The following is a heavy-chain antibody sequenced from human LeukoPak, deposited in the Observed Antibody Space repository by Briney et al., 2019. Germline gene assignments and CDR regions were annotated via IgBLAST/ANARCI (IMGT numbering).Heavy chain of an antibody. D-gene: IGHD3-22*01. CDR2: INSDGSST. Sequence: GGSLRLSCAASGFTFSSYWMHWVRQAPGKGLVWVSRINSDGSSTSYADSVKGRFTISRDNSKNTLYLQMKSLRAEDTAVYYCAKDYDSSGYYCTDYWGQGTLVTVSS. CDR3: AKDYDSSGYYCTDY. J-gene: IGHJ4*02. V-gene: IGHV3-74*01. CDR1: GFTFSSYW.